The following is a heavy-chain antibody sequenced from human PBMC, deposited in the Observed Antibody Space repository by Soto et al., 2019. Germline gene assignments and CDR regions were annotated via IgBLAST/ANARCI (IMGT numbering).Heavy chain of an antibody. CDR1: GFTFSSYW. D-gene: IGHD3-3*01. J-gene: IGHJ6*02. V-gene: IGHV3-74*01. Sequence: EVQLVESGGGLVQPRGSLRLSCAASGFTFSSYWMHWVRQAPGKGLVWVSRINSDGSSTSYADSVKGRFTISRDNAKNTLYLQMNSLRAEDTAVYYCARVRCGFLEWLEYGMDVWGQGTTVTVSS. CDR2: INSDGSST. CDR3: ARVRCGFLEWLEYGMDV.